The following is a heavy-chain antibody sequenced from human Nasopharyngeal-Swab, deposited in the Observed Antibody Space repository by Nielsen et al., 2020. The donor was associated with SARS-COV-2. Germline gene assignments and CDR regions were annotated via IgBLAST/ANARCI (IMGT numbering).Heavy chain of an antibody. V-gene: IGHV1-46*03. D-gene: IGHD6-13*01. CDR3: GSSSWYNYYGMDV. Sequence: GESLKISCKASGYTFTSYYMHWVRQAPGQGLEWMGIINPSGGSTSYAQKFQGRITMTRDTSTSTVYMELSSLRSEDTAVYYCGSSSWYNYYGMDVWGQGTTVTVSS. J-gene: IGHJ6*02. CDR2: INPSGGST. CDR1: GYTFTSYY.